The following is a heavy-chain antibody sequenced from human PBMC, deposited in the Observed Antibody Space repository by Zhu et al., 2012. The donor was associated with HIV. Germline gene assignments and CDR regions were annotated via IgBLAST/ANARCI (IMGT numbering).Heavy chain of an antibody. Sequence: QVQLQQWGAGLLKPSETLSLTCAVYGGSFSGYYWSWIRQPPGKGLEWIGEINHSGSTNYNPSLKSRVTISVDTSKNQFSLKLSSVTAADTAVYYCASSWGSGLCSGVAAYFDYWGQGTLVHRLL. CDR3: ASSWGSGLCSGVAAYFDY. J-gene: IGHJ4*02. V-gene: IGHV4-34*01. D-gene: IGHD2-15*01. CDR1: GGSFSGYY. CDR2: INHSGST.